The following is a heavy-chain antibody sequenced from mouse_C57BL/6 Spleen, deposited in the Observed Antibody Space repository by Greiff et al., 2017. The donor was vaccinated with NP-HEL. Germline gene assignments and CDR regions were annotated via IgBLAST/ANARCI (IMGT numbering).Heavy chain of an antibody. V-gene: IGHV1-42*01. Sequence: EVQLQQSGPELVKPGASVKISCKASGYSFTGYYMNWVKQSPEKSLEWIGEINPSTGGTTYNQKFKAKATLTVDKSSSTAYMQLKSLTSEDSAVYYCARRESYYYGSSSYAMDYWGQGTSVTVSS. J-gene: IGHJ4*01. D-gene: IGHD1-1*01. CDR3: ARRESYYYGSSSYAMDY. CDR1: GYSFTGYY. CDR2: INPSTGGT.